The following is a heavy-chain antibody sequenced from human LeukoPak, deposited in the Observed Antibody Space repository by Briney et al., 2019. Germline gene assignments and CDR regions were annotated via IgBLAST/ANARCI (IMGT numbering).Heavy chain of an antibody. J-gene: IGHJ4*02. V-gene: IGHV4-34*01. D-gene: IGHD3-9*01. CDR3: ARRVETRYYDILTGYYRTGSGYFDY. CDR2: INHSGST. Sequence: SETLSLTCAVYGGSFSGYYWSWIRQPPGKGLEWIGEINHSGSTNYNPSLKSRVTISVDTSKNQFSLKLSSVTAADTAVYYCARRVETRYYDILTGYYRTGSGYFDYWGQGTLVTVSS. CDR1: GGSFSGYY.